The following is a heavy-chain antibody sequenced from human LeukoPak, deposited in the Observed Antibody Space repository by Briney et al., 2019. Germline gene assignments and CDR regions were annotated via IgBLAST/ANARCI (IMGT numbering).Heavy chain of an antibody. CDR1: GFTVRSYY. Sequence: GGSLRLSCAASGFTVRSYYMAWVRQAPGKGLEWVSVIYSGGDTYYADSVKGRFTISRDNSKNMIYLEMSSLKAEDTAVYYCAKERNLEIAVAGTIFDYWGQGTLVTVSS. CDR3: AKERNLEIAVAGTIFDY. D-gene: IGHD6-19*01. J-gene: IGHJ4*02. CDR2: IYSGGDT. V-gene: IGHV3-66*01.